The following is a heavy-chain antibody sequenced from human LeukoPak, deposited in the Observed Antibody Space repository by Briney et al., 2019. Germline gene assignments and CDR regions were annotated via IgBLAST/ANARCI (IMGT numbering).Heavy chain of an antibody. CDR3: ARDQEGFDY. CDR2: IYPRDGST. V-gene: IGHV1-46*01. Sequence: ASVKVSSKAPGYTFTSNYIHWVRQAPGQGLEWMGMIYPRDGSTSYAQKFQGRVTVTRDTSTSTVHMELSGLTSEDTAVYYCARDQEGFDYWGQGTLVTVSS. CDR1: GYTFTSNY. J-gene: IGHJ4*02.